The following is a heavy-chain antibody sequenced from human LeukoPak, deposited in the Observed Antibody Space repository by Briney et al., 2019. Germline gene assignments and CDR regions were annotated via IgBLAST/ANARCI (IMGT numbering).Heavy chain of an antibody. D-gene: IGHD6-13*01. V-gene: IGHV3-30*18. Sequence: PGGSLRLSCAASGFTFSSYGMHWVRQAPGKGLEWVAVISYDGSNKYYADSVKGRFTISRDNSKNTLYLQMNSLRAEDTAVYYCAKVDVGSRGTPLSLYYYGMDVWGQGTTVTVSS. J-gene: IGHJ6*02. CDR1: GFTFSSYG. CDR3: AKVDVGSRGTPLSLYYYGMDV. CDR2: ISYDGSNK.